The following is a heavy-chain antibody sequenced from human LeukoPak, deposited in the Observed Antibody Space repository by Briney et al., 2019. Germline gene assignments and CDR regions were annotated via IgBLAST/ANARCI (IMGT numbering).Heavy chain of an antibody. V-gene: IGHV1-2*02. Sequence: ASVKVSCKASGYTFTGYYIHWVRQAPGQGLERMGWINPNSGGTNYAQKFQGRVTMTRDTSISTAYMELSRLRSDDTAVYYCARNHRQDANAFDIWGQGTMVTVSS. CDR3: ARNHRQDANAFDI. J-gene: IGHJ3*02. CDR1: GYTFTGYY. CDR2: INPNSGGT.